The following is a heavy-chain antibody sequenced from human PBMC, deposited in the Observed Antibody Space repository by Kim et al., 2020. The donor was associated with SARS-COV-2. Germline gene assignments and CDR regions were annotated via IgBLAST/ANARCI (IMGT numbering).Heavy chain of an antibody. V-gene: IGHV4-39*01. CDR1: GGSISSSSYY. CDR3: ARQWGDLDYDILTGYYLRHSRFDP. J-gene: IGHJ5*02. CDR2: IYYSGST. D-gene: IGHD3-9*01. Sequence: SETLSLTCTVSGGSISSSSYYWGWIRQPPGKGLEWIGSIYYSGSTYYNPSLKSRVTISVDTSKNQFSLKLSSVTAADTAVYYCARQWGDLDYDILTGYYLRHSRFDPWGQGTLVTVSS.